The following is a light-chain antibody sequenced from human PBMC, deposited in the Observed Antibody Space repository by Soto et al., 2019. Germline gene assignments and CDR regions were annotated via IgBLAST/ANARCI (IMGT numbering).Light chain of an antibody. CDR3: SSFTSSMTKV. V-gene: IGLV2-14*03. CDR2: DVD. J-gene: IGLJ1*01. Sequence: QSALTQPASVSGSPGQSITISCTGTSSDVGGYNSVSWYQHQPGKAPKLILYDVDDRPSGVAYRFSGSKSGNTASLTISGLQAADEADYFCSSFTSSMTKVFGSGTKLTVL. CDR1: SSDVGGYNS.